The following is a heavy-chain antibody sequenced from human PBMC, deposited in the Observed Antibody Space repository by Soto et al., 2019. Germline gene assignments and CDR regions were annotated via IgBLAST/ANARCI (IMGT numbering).Heavy chain of an antibody. J-gene: IGHJ6*03. Sequence: ASVKVSYKASGYTFTSYYMHWVRQAPGQGLEWKGWISAYNGNTNYAQKLQGRVTMTTDTSTSTAYMELRSLRSDDTAVYYCARDRTGGYCSGGSRYWGWGYYYYMDVWGKGTTVTVSS. CDR2: ISAYNGNT. V-gene: IGHV1-18*04. CDR1: GYTFTSYY. D-gene: IGHD2-15*01. CDR3: ARDRTGGYCSGGSRYWGWGYYYYMDV.